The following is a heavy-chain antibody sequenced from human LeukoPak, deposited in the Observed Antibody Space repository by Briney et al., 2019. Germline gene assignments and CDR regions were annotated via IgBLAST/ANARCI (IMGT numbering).Heavy chain of an antibody. Sequence: PGGSLRLSCAASGFTFSSYSMNWVRQAPGKGLEWVSSISSSSSYIYYADSVKGRFTISRDNSKNTLYLQMNSLRAEDTAVYYCARERDYYFDYWGQGTLVTVSS. J-gene: IGHJ4*02. D-gene: IGHD2-21*02. CDR2: ISSSSSYI. CDR1: GFTFSSYS. V-gene: IGHV3-21*04. CDR3: ARERDYYFDY.